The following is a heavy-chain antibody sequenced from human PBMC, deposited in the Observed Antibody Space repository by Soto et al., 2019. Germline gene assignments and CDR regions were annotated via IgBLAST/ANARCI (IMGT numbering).Heavy chain of an antibody. J-gene: IGHJ4*02. CDR3: ASIMITFGGVTRTAPPIDY. Sequence: SETLSLTCTVSGGSISSSSYYWGWIRQPPGKGLEWIGSIYYSGSTYYNPSLKSRVTISVDTSKNQFSLKLSSVTAADTAVYYCASIMITFGGVTRTAPPIDYWGQGTLVT. CDR2: IYYSGST. D-gene: IGHD3-16*01. V-gene: IGHV4-39*01. CDR1: GGSISSSSYY.